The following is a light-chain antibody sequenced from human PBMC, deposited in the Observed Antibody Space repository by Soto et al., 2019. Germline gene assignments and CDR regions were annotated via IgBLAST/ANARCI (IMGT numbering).Light chain of an antibody. CDR3: QQYNNWWT. Sequence: EIVMTQSPATLSVSPGERATLSCRASQSVSSNLAWYQQKPGQAPRLLIYGASTRATGIPARFSGSGSGTESTLPISSLQSEDFAVYYCQQYNNWWTFGQGTKVEIQ. V-gene: IGKV3-15*01. CDR1: QSVSSN. CDR2: GAS. J-gene: IGKJ1*01.